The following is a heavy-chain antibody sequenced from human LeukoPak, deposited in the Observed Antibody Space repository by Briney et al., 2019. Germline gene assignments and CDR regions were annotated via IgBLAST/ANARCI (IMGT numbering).Heavy chain of an antibody. Sequence: GGSLRLSCAASGSTFSSYWMHWVRQAPGKGLVWVSRINSDGSSTNYADSVKGRFTISRDNFKNTLYLQMNSLRAEDTAIYFCARADGYSNYGTFGYWGQGTLVTVSS. CDR1: GSTFSSYW. J-gene: IGHJ4*02. V-gene: IGHV3-74*01. CDR3: ARADGYSNYGTFGY. CDR2: INSDGSST. D-gene: IGHD4-11*01.